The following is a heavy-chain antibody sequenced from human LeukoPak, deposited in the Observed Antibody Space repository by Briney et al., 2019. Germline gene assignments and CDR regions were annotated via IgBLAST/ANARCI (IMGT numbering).Heavy chain of an antibody. CDR2: ISGSATAT. J-gene: IGHJ4*02. V-gene: IGHV3-23*01. Sequence: GGSLRLSCAASGFPFSSYGIIWVRQAPGKGLEWVSAISGSATATAYADSVKGGFTISRDNSKNTVYLQMSSLRAEDTAIYYCARNAGSGAYYLIDYWGQGTLVTVSS. CDR3: ARNAGSGAYYLIDY. CDR1: GFPFSSYG. D-gene: IGHD3-10*01.